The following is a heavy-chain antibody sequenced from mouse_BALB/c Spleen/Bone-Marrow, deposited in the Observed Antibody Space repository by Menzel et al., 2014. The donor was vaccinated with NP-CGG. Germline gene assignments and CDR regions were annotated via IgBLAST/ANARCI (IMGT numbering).Heavy chain of an antibody. J-gene: IGHJ3*01. CDR3: ARWGITTGFAY. CDR2: IDPANGST. Sequence: EVKLVESGAELVKPGASVKSSCTASGFNIKDTYMHWVKRRPEQGLEWIGRIDPANGSTKYDPKFQGKATITADTSSNTAYLQLSSLTSEDTAVYYCARWGITTGFAYWGQGTLVTVSA. D-gene: IGHD2-4*01. CDR1: GFNIKDTY. V-gene: IGHV14-3*02.